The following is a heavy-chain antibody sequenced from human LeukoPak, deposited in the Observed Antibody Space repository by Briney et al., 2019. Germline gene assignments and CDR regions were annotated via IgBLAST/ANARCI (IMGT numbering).Heavy chain of an antibody. Sequence: GGSLRLSCAASGFTVSSNYMSWVRQAPGKGLEWVSVIYSGGSTYYADSVKGRFTISRDNSKNTLYLQMNSLRAEDTAVYYCAREYSSGSGWFDPWGQGTLVTVSS. J-gene: IGHJ5*02. V-gene: IGHV3-53*01. CDR2: IYSGGST. D-gene: IGHD6-19*01. CDR3: AREYSSGSGWFDP. CDR1: GFTVSSNY.